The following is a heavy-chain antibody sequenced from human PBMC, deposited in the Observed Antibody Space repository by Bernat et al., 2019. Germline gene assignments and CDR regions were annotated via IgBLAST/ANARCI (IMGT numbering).Heavy chain of an antibody. CDR1: GGSISSSSYY. V-gene: IGHV4-39*02. D-gene: IGHD6-13*01. Sequence: QLQLQESGPGLVKPSETLSLTCTVSGGSISSSSYYWGWIRQPPGKGLEWIGSIYYSGSTYYNLSLKSRVTISVDTSKNQFSLKLSSVTAADTAVYYCARDRGYSSSWNDYWGQGTLVTVSS. J-gene: IGHJ4*02. CDR2: IYYSGST. CDR3: ARDRGYSSSWNDY.